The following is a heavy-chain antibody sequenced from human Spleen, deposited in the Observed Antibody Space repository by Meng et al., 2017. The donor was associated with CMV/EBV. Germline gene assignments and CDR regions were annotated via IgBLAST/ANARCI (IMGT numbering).Heavy chain of an antibody. D-gene: IGHD5-18*01. Sequence: SVKVSCKASGYTFSGYYLHWVRQAPGQGLEWMGWIIPILGIANYAQKFQGRVTITADKSTSTAYMELSSLRSEDTAVYYCAREPPGYSYGARDNNYYGMDVWGQGTTVTVSS. CDR3: AREPPGYSYGARDNNYYGMDV. J-gene: IGHJ6*02. V-gene: IGHV1-69*10. CDR2: IIPILGIA. CDR1: GYTFSGYY.